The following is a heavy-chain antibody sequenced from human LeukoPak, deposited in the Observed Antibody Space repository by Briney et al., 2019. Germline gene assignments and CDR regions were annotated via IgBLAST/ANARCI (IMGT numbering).Heavy chain of an antibody. D-gene: IGHD5-18*01. CDR2: INHSGST. V-gene: IGHV4-34*01. CDR3: ARVSVDTAKDY. J-gene: IGHJ4*02. CDR1: GGSFSGYY. Sequence: PSETLSLTCAVYGGSFSGYYWSWIRQPPGKGLEWIGEINHSGSTNYNPSLKSRVTISVDTSKNQSSLKLSSVTAADTAVYYCARVSVDTAKDYWGQGTLVTVSS.